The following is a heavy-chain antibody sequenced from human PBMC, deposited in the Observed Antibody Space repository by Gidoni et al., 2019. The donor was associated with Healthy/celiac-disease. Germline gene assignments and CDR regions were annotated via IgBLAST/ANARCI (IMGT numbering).Heavy chain of an antibody. CDR1: GGSFSGYY. CDR2: INHSGST. CDR3: ARSGPGRRGNYYYGMDV. J-gene: IGHJ6*02. Sequence: QVQLQQWGAGLLKPSETLSLTCAAYGGSFSGYYWSWIRQPPGKGLEWIGEINHSGSTNYNPSLKSRVTISVDTSKNQFSLKLSSVTAADTAVYYCARSGPGRRGNYYYGMDVWGQGTTVTVSS. V-gene: IGHV4-34*01. D-gene: IGHD5-12*01.